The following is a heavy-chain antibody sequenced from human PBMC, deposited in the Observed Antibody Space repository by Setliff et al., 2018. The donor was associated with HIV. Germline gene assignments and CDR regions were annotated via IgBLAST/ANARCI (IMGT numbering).Heavy chain of an antibody. CDR2: INPSGAIT. D-gene: IGHD4-17*01. J-gene: IGHJ4*02. Sequence: SVKVSCKTSGYSFNSYYMDWVRQAPGQGLEWMGMINPSGAITNYAQQFQGRVTMTRDTSTSTVYMELSSLRSEDTAVYYCAREPPRRRGTVTEDYWGQGTLVTVSS. CDR3: AREPPRRRGTVTEDY. CDR1: GYSFNSYY. V-gene: IGHV1-46*02.